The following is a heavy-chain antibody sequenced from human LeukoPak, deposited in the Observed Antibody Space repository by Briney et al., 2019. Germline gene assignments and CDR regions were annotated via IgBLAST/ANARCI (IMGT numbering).Heavy chain of an antibody. Sequence: GASVKVSCKASGYTFTGYYMHWVRQAPGQGLEWMGWINPNSGGTNYAQKFQGRVTMIRDTSISTAYMELSRLRSDDTAVYYCARGRIVGTWGGGLRLWGGGDDYFDYWGQGTLVTVSS. J-gene: IGHJ4*02. CDR3: ARGRIVGTWGGGLRLWGGGDDYFDY. V-gene: IGHV1-2*02. CDR2: INPNSGGT. D-gene: IGHD1-26*01. CDR1: GYTFTGYY.